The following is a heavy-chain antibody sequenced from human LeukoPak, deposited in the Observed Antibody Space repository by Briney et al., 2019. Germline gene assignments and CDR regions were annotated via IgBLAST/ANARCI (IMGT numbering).Heavy chain of an antibody. V-gene: IGHV3-23*01. D-gene: IGHD4-17*01. J-gene: IGHJ4*02. Sequence: GGSLRLSCAASGFTFSSTYATSWVRQAPGKGLEWVSSISYSGSSTYYADSVKGRFIISRDNSKNTLYLQMNSLRVDDTAVYYCASPDDYGDYAPRKHWGQGTLVTVSS. CDR2: ISYSGSST. CDR1: GFTFSSTYA. CDR3: ASPDDYGDYAPRKH.